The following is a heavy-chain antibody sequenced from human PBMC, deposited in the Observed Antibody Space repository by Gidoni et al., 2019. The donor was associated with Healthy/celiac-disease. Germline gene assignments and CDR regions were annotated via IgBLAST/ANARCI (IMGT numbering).Heavy chain of an antibody. V-gene: IGHV4-59*08. Sequence: QVQLQESGPGLVKPSATLSLTCTVSGGSISSYFWSWIRQPPGKGLEWIGYIYYSGGTDYNPSLKSRLTISVDGSKNQFFLKLSSVTAADTAIYYCARHQLGGYDFDYWGQGTLVTVSS. J-gene: IGHJ4*02. CDR2: IYYSGGT. CDR1: GGSISSYF. D-gene: IGHD5-12*01. CDR3: ARHQLGGYDFDY.